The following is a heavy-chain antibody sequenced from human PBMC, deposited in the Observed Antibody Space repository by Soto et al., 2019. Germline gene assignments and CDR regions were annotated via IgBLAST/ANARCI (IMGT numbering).Heavy chain of an antibody. J-gene: IGHJ4*02. CDR2: ISYDGSNK. CDR1: GFTFSSYG. Sequence: GGSLRLSCAASGFTFSSYGMHWVRQAPGKGLEWVAVISYDGSNKYYADSVKGRFTISRDNSKNTLYLQMNSLRAEDTAVYYCARTNWLRQDTAKGPIDYWGQGTLVTVSS. V-gene: IGHV3-30*03. CDR3: ARTNWLRQDTAKGPIDY. D-gene: IGHD5-18*01.